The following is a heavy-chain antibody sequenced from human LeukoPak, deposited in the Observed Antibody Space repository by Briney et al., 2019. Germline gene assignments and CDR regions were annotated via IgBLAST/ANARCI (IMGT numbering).Heavy chain of an antibody. CDR3: AKPDKYSYGYNYFDY. CDR2: ISGSGGST. Sequence: GGSLRLSCAASGFTFSSYAMSWVRQAPGKGLEWVSAISGSGGSTYYADSVKGRFTISRDNCKNTLYLQMNSLRAEDTAVYYCAKPDKYSYGYNYFDYWGQGTLVTVSS. CDR1: GFTFSSYA. D-gene: IGHD5-18*01. V-gene: IGHV3-23*01. J-gene: IGHJ4*02.